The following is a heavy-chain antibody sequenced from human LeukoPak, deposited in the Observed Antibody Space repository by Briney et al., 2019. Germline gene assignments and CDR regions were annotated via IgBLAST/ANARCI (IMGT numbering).Heavy chain of an antibody. J-gene: IGHJ6*02. CDR1: GFAFSNYG. V-gene: IGHV3-30*18. Sequence: PGGSLRLSCAASGFAFSNYGMHWVRQAPGKGLERVALMSSDGSNKYYADSVKGRFSISRDNSKNTLFLQMNSLRGEDTAVYYCANPLTSMDVWGQGTTVTVSS. CDR2: MSSDGSNK. CDR3: ANPLTSMDV.